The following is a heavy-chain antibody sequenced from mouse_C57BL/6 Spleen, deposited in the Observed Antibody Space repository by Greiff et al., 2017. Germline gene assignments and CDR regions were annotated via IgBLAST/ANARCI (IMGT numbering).Heavy chain of an antibody. Sequence: VQLQQSGPELVKPGASVKIPCKASGYTFTDYNMDWVKQSHGKSLEWIGDSNPNNGGTIYNQKFKGKATLTVDKSSSTAYMELRSLTSEDTAVYYCARGTNWGFDYWGQGTTRTVSS. CDR2: SNPNNGGT. J-gene: IGHJ2*01. V-gene: IGHV1-18*01. CDR3: ARGTNWGFDY. CDR1: GYTFTDYN. D-gene: IGHD4-1*02.